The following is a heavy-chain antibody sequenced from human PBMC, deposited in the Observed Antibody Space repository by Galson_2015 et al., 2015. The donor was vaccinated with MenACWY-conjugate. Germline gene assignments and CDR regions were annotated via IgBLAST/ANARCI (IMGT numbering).Heavy chain of an antibody. V-gene: IGHV3-30*18. CDR3: AKAKGGYYDGSGYLSTFEY. Sequence: SLRLSCAASGFTFSIYDMHWVRQAPGKGLEWVAVLSYDGSNKYYADSVKGRFTISRDISKHTLYLQMDTLRAEDTAVYFCAKAKGGYYDGSGYLSTFEYWGQGALVTVSS. D-gene: IGHD3-22*01. J-gene: IGHJ4*02. CDR2: LSYDGSNK. CDR1: GFTFSIYD.